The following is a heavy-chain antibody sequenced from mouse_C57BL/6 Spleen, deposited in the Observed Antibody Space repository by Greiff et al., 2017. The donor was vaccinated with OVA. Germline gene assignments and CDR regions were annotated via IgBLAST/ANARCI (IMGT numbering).Heavy chain of an antibody. V-gene: IGHV1-52*01. CDR2: IDPSDSET. CDR1: GYTFTSYW. Sequence: VQLQQPGAELVRPGSSVKLSCKASGYTFTSYWMHWVKQRPIQGLEWIGNIDPSDSETHYNQKFKDKATLTVDKSSSTAYMQLSSLTSEDSAVYYCARSGDDPGAMGYWGQGTSVTVSS. CDR3: ARSGDDPGAMGY. J-gene: IGHJ4*01. D-gene: IGHD3-1*01.